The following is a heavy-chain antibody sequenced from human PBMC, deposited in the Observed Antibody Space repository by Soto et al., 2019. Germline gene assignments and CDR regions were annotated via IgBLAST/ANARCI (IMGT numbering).Heavy chain of an antibody. CDR1: GFSLTTRGVG. J-gene: IGHJ5*02. CDR3: AHIPNYYQYDWFDP. CDR2: IYWDDDK. D-gene: IGHD3-16*01. Sequence: QITLKESGPTLVKPTQTLTLTCTFSGFSLTTRGVGVGWIRQPPGKALECLALIYWDDDKRYSPSLQSRLSTXKXTXXNQVVLTMTNVDPVDTATYYCAHIPNYYQYDWFDPWGRGTLVSVSS. V-gene: IGHV2-5*02.